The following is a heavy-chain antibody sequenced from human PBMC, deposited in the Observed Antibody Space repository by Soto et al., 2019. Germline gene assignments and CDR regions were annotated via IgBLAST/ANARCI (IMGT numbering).Heavy chain of an antibody. D-gene: IGHD2-15*01. CDR2: ISGYNANT. CDR1: GYSFTSYW. J-gene: IGHJ4*02. V-gene: IGHV1-18*04. CDR3: ARDCYPLAYYFDD. Sequence: PGESLKISCKGSGYSFTSYWISWVRQAPGQGLEWVGWISGYNANTKYAQKFQGRVTMSTDTSTNTAYMELRSLRSDDTAVYYCARDCYPLAYYFDDWGQGTLVTGSS.